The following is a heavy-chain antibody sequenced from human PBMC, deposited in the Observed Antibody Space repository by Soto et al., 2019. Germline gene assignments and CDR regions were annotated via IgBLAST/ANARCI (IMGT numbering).Heavy chain of an antibody. D-gene: IGHD3-10*01. CDR3: AKGSFGFDY. V-gene: IGHV3-23*01. CDR2: ISKSGDST. J-gene: IGHJ4*02. CDR1: GVTFTCYA. Sequence: GGSLRLACAASGVTFTCYAMTWARQVPGEGLQWVSSISKSGDSTYYADSVKGRFTTSRDNSKNTLYLQMNSLRAEDTAIYYCAKGSFGFDYWGAGTLVTVS.